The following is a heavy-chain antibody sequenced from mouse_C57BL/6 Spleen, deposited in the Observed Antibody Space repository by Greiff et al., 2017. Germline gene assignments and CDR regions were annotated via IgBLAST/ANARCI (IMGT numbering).Heavy chain of an antibody. CDR1: GYTFTDYE. Sequence: VKVVESGAELVRPGASVTLSCKASGYTFTDYEMHWVKQTPVHGLEWIGAIDPETGGTAYNQKFKGKAILTADKSSSTAYMELRSLTSEDSAVYYCTGGNYFFDYWGQGTTLTVSS. CDR3: TGGNYFFDY. V-gene: IGHV1-15*01. J-gene: IGHJ2*01. CDR2: IDPETGGT. D-gene: IGHD2-1*01.